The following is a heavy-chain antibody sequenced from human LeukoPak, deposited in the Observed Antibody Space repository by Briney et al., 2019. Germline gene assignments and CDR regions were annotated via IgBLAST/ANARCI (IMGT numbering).Heavy chain of an antibody. V-gene: IGHV1-24*01. CDR2: FDPEDGET. CDR3: AASKGGSSWFYFDY. J-gene: IGHJ4*02. CDR1: GYTLTELS. D-gene: IGHD6-13*01. Sequence: ASVKVSCKVSGYTLTELSMHWVRQAPGKGLEWMGGFDPEDGETIYAQKFQGRVTMTEDTSTDTAYMELSSLRSEDTAVYYCAASKGGSSWFYFDYWGQGTLVTVSS.